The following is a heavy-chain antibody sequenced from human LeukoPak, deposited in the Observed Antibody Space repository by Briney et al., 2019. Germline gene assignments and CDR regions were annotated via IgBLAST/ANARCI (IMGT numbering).Heavy chain of an antibody. J-gene: IGHJ3*01. V-gene: IGHV3-33*06. CDR1: GFTIASYV. Sequence: GGSLRLSCVASGFTIASYVILWVRQPPGKGLEWVAVVWFDGENNYYAESVKGRFTVSRDNSKNMLYLQMNSLRVEDTAVYYCAKGGGRPIDDAFDLWGQGTMVTVSS. D-gene: IGHD3-16*01. CDR3: AKGGGRPIDDAFDL. CDR2: VWFDGENN.